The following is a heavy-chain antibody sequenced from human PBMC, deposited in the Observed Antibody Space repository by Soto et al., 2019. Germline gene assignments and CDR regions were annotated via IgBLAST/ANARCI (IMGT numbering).Heavy chain of an antibody. CDR3: ARGGDYYDSSGYYRDAFDI. J-gene: IGHJ3*02. CDR2: INAGNGNT. V-gene: IGHV1-3*01. D-gene: IGHD3-22*01. Sequence: ASVKVSCKASGYTFTSYAMHWVRQAPGQRLEWMGWINAGNGNTKYSQKFQGRVTITRDTSASTAYMELSSLRSEDTAVYYCARGGDYYDSSGYYRDAFDIWGEGTMVTVSS. CDR1: GYTFTSYA.